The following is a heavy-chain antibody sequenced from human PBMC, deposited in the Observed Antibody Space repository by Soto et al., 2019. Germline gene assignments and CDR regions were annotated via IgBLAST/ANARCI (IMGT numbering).Heavy chain of an antibody. CDR1: GFTFSSYA. J-gene: IGHJ4*02. CDR2: ISGSGGST. CDR3: AKDGVYCTNGVCYPTHPYYFDY. V-gene: IGHV3-23*01. Sequence: GGSLRLSCAASGFTFSSYAMSWVRQAPWKGLEWVSAISGSGGSTYYADSVKGRFTISRDNSKNTLYLQMNSLRAEDTAVYYCAKDGVYCTNGVCYPTHPYYFDYWGQGTLVTVSS. D-gene: IGHD2-8*01.